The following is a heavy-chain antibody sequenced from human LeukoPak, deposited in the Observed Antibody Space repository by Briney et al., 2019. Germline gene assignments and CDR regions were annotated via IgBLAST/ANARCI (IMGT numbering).Heavy chain of an antibody. CDR3: AKAGRYCSGGSCYSDLYGMDV. V-gene: IGHV3-7*03. Sequence: GGSLRLSCAASGFPFNAYWMTWVRQAPGKGLEWVANIRQDGDTKYYVDSVKGRFTISRDNAKNSLYLQMNSLRAEDTALYYCAKAGRYCSGGSCYSDLYGMDVWGQGTTVTVSS. D-gene: IGHD2-15*01. CDR1: GFPFNAYW. CDR2: IRQDGDTK. J-gene: IGHJ6*02.